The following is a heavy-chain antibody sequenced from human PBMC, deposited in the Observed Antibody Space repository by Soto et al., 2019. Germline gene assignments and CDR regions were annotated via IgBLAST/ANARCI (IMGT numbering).Heavy chain of an antibody. V-gene: IGHV4-34*01. D-gene: IGHD1-26*01. Sequence: EILPLTWAVSGGCLSGYYCGWIRQPPGKGLQWIGEISHTGSTNYSPSLKSRVTISIDTSKNQLYLKLSSVTAADTAVYYWARRSGSYFGYFHHWGQGTLVTVSS. CDR3: ARRSGSYFGYFHH. CDR1: GGCLSGYY. CDR2: ISHTGST. J-gene: IGHJ1*01.